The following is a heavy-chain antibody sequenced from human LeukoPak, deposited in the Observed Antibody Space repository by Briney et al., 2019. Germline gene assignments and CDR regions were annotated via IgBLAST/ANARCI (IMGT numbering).Heavy chain of an antibody. V-gene: IGHV1-18*01. CDR3: ARGSSGWFYNWFDP. D-gene: IGHD6-19*01. CDR1: GYTFTSYG. CDR2: ISAYNGNT. Sequence: GASVKVSRKASGYTFTSYGISWVRQAPGQGPEWMGWISAYNGNTNYAQKLQGRVTMTTDTSTSTAYMELRSLRSDDTAVYYCARGSSGWFYNWFDPWGQGTLVTVSS. J-gene: IGHJ5*02.